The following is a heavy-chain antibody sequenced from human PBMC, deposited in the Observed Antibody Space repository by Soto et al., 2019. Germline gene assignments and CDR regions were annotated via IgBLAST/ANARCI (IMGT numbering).Heavy chain of an antibody. V-gene: IGHV3-11*01. D-gene: IGHD5-18*01. CDR2: ISRSGTSI. Sequence: GGSLRLSCAASGFTFSDYYMSWIRQAPGKELEWVSYISRSGTSIYYADSVRGRFTISRDNDKNSLQLQMNRLRAEDTAVYYGARDHTYGLDSWGQGALVTVSS. CDR1: GFTFSDYY. CDR3: ARDHTYGLDS. J-gene: IGHJ4*02.